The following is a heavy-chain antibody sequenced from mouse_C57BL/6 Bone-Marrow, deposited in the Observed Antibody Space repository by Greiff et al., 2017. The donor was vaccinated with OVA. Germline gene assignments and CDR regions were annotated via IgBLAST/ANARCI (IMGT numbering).Heavy chain of an antibody. D-gene: IGHD1-1*01. V-gene: IGHV1-64*01. J-gene: IGHJ1*03. Sequence: QVQLQQPGAELVKPGASVKLSCKASGYTFTSYWMHWVKQRPGQGLEWIGMIHPNSGSTNYNEKFKSKATLTVDKSSSTAYMQLSSLTSEDSAVYYCAREEYYGSSHYWYFDVWGTGTTVTVSS. CDR3: AREEYYGSSHYWYFDV. CDR1: GYTFTSYW. CDR2: IHPNSGST.